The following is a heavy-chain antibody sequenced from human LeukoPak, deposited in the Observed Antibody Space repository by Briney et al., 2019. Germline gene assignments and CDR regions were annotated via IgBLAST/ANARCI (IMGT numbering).Heavy chain of an antibody. Sequence: SETLSLTCTVSGGSISSYYWSWIRQPPGKGLEWIGYIYYSGSTNYNPSLKSRVTISVDTSKNQFSLKLSSVTAADTAVYYCARDNNVVIHGEAYFDYWGQGTLVTVSS. CDR2: IYYSGST. CDR3: ARDNNVVIHGEAYFDY. V-gene: IGHV4-59*01. D-gene: IGHD3-22*01. CDR1: GGSISSYY. J-gene: IGHJ4*02.